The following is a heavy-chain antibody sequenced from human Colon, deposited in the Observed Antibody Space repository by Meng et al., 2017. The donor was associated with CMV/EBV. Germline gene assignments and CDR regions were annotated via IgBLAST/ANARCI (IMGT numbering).Heavy chain of an antibody. J-gene: IGHJ4*01. V-gene: IGHV3-9*01. CDR1: GFTFDDYA. CDR3: AKGSVAGGLYYFAS. Sequence: GGFLRLSCAASGFTFDDYAMHWVRQAPGKGLEWVSSISWNSGTIVYADSVMGRFTISRDNAKNSLYLQMSSLRTEDTALYYCAKGSVAGGLYYFASWGQGTLVTVSS. D-gene: IGHD6-19*01. CDR2: ISWNSGTI.